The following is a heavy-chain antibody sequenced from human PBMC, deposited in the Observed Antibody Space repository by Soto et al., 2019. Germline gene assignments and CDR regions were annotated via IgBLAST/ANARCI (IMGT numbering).Heavy chain of an antibody. J-gene: IGHJ1*01. CDR1: GFTFSTYN. D-gene: IGHD2-2*03. Sequence: EVQLVESGGGLVKPGGSLRLSCAASGFTFSTYNMNWVRQAPGKGLEWVASISSTSVYMYYANSLKGRFTISRANAKTSLYPQVPSLSADDPAVYYCATGCLRAPWMYWGQGTMVTVSS. CDR3: ATGCLRAPWMY. CDR2: ISSTSVYM. V-gene: IGHV3-21*01.